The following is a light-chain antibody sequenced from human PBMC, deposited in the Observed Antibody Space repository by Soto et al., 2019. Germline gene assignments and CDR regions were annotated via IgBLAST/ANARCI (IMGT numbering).Light chain of an antibody. J-gene: IGKJ2*01. CDR3: QEYGSSPLYA. V-gene: IGKV3-20*01. CDR1: QSVSSTY. CDR2: ATS. Sequence: EIVLTQSPGTLSLSPGERATLSCRASQSVSSTYLAWYQQKPGQAPRLLIFATSSRATGIPDRFSGSGSGTDFTLTISRLGPEDFAVYYCQEYGSSPLYAFGQGTKLEIK.